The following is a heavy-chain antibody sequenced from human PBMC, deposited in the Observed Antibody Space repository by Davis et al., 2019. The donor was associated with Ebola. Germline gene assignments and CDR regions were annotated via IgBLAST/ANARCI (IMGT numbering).Heavy chain of an antibody. CDR1: GYNFAKYW. V-gene: IGHV5-51*01. J-gene: IGHJ4*02. D-gene: IGHD3-22*01. Sequence: GESLKISCKGSGYNFAKYWIGWVRQMPGKGLEWMGIIYVGDSDTRYSPSFQGQVTISADNSISTAYLQWSSLKASDTAMYFCARGGDTDSGYYYSHYWGQGTLVTVSS. CDR2: IYVGDSDT. CDR3: ARGGDTDSGYYYSHY.